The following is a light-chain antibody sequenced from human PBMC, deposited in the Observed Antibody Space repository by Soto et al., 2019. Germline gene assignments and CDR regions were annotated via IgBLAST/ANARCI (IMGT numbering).Light chain of an antibody. Sequence: EIVMTQYPATLSVSPGERATLPCRASQSGSSNLAWYQQKPGQVPRLLIYDASTRATGVPARFSGSGSGTVFTLTISSLQSEDFAVYYCQQYNDWPLTFGGGTKVDIK. CDR2: DAS. CDR1: QSGSSN. CDR3: QQYNDWPLT. J-gene: IGKJ4*01. V-gene: IGKV3-15*01.